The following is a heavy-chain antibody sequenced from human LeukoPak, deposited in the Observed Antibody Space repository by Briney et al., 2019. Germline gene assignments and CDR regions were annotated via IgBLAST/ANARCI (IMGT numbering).Heavy chain of an antibody. J-gene: IGHJ3*02. CDR3: ARRDTAMTVVAFDI. D-gene: IGHD5-18*01. Sequence: GESLKISCKGSGYSFREYWIGWVRQLPGKGLEWMRIIYPGDSDTRYSPSFQGQVTISADKSISTAYLQWSSLKASDTAMYYCARRDTAMTVVAFDIWGQGTMVTVSS. CDR2: IYPGDSDT. V-gene: IGHV5-51*01. CDR1: GYSFREYW.